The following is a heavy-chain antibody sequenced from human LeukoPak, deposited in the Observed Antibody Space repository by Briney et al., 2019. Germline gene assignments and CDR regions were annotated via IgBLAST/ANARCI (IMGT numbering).Heavy chain of an antibody. J-gene: IGHJ4*02. D-gene: IGHD4-17*01. V-gene: IGHV3-23*01. CDR3: AKDNYGGIFAS. CDR2: ISDTVRDT. CDR1: GFTFSAYG. Sequence: GGSLRLSCAASGFTFSAYGMSWVRQTPGKGLEWVSHISDTVRDTWYANSVKGRFIISRDNSRDTVYLQMSSLRPEDTALYFCAKDNYGGIFASWGQGTLVTVSS.